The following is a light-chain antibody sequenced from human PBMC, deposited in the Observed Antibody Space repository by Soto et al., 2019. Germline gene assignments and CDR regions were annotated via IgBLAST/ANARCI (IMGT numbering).Light chain of an antibody. CDR2: GAS. J-gene: IGKJ1*01. Sequence: EIVLTQSPGTQSLSPGERATLSCRASQSVSNYLAWYQRKPGQAPRLLIYGASSRATGIPDRFSGSGSGTDFTLTISRLEPEDFAVYYCHQYGGSPQTFGQGTKVHIK. V-gene: IGKV3-20*01. CDR1: QSVSNY. CDR3: HQYGGSPQT.